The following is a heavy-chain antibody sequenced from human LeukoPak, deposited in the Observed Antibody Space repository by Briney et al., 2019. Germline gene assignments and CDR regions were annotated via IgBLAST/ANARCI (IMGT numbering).Heavy chain of an antibody. CDR3: ATVVAVAGTLDY. CDR2: FDPEDGET. J-gene: IGHJ4*02. D-gene: IGHD6-19*01. Sequence: APVKGSCKGSGYTLTELSMHWVRQAPGKGLEWMGGFDPEDGETIYAQKFQGRVTMTEDTSTDTAYMELSSLRSEDTAVYYCATVVAVAGTLDYWGQGTLVTVSS. V-gene: IGHV1-24*01. CDR1: GYTLTELS.